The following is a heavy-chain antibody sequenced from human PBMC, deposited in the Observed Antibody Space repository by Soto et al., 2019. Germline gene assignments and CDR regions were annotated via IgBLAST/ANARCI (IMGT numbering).Heavy chain of an antibody. D-gene: IGHD5-18*01. Sequence: PGGSLRLSCAVSGFTFSNYWMHWVRQAPGKGLLYLSYINKDGSTTYYADSVKGRFTISRHNSKNTLYLQMNSLRDEDTAVYYCASGRWLQLPNYWGQGTLVTVSS. CDR3: ASGRWLQLPNY. CDR1: GFTFSNYW. CDR2: INKDGSTT. V-gene: IGHV3-74*01. J-gene: IGHJ4*02.